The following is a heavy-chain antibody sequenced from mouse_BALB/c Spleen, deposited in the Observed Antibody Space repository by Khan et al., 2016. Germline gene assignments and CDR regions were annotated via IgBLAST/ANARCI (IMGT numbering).Heavy chain of an antibody. D-gene: IGHD1-1*01. CDR2: ISGGGSST. Sequence: EVELVESGGGLVKPGGSLKLSCAASGFAFSSYDMSWVRQTPEKRLEWVATISGGGSSTYYPDSVKGRFTISRDNARNTLYLQMRRLRSEDTAVYNCARRDCGSSYKGFAYWGQGTLGTVSA. CDR3: ARRDCGSSYKGFAY. J-gene: IGHJ3*01. V-gene: IGHV5-9*02. CDR1: GFAFSSYD.